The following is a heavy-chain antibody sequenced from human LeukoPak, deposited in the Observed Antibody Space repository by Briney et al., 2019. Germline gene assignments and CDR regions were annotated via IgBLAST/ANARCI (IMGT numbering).Heavy chain of an antibody. Sequence: ASVKVSCKASGGTFSSYAISWVRQAPGQGLEWMGGIIPIFGTANYAQKFQGRVTITADKSTSTAYMELSSLRSEDTAVYYCAGGGGDDSSGYYPYHFDYWGQGTLVTVSS. CDR2: IIPIFGTA. J-gene: IGHJ4*02. V-gene: IGHV1-69*06. D-gene: IGHD3-22*01. CDR1: GGTFSSYA. CDR3: AGGGGDDSSGYYPYHFDY.